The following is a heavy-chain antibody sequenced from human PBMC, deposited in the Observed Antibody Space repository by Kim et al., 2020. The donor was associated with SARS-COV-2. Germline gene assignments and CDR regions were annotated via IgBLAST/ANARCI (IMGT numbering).Heavy chain of an antibody. V-gene: IGHV3-30-3*01. CDR1: GSYI. J-gene: IGHJ4*02. CDR2: MAFDGFSK. Sequence: GGSLRLSCWTSGSYIIYWVRQAPGKGLEWVAAMAFDGFSKYFVDSVKGRFTISRDDSKNTVYLELNSLRDEDSGVYYCATEGGTSGRCGYFDSWGQGTLVTVSS. CDR3: ATEGGTSGRCGYFDS. D-gene: IGHD2-15*01.